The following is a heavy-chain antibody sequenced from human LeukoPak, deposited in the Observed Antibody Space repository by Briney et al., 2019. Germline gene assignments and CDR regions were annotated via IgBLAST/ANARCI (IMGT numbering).Heavy chain of an antibody. D-gene: IGHD6-19*01. CDR3: AREAEIAVSYYFDY. CDR1: GFPFNSYG. CDR2: IWYDGNNK. J-gene: IGHJ4*02. Sequence: GGSLRLSCAASGFPFNSYGMHWVRQAPGKGLEWVAVIWYDGNNKFYADSVKGRFTISRDNSKNTLYLQMDSLRAEDTAVYYCAREAEIAVSYYFDYWGQGALVTVSS. V-gene: IGHV3-33*01.